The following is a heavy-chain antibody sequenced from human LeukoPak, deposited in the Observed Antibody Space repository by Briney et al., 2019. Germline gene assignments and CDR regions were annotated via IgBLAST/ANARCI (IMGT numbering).Heavy chain of an antibody. J-gene: IGHJ4*02. Sequence: ASVKVSCKASGYTFTGYYMHWVRQAPGQGLEWMGWISAYNGNTNYAQKLQGRVTMTTDTSTSTAYMELRSLRSDDTAVYYCARGDSSRRAAAGVYWGQGTLVTVSS. CDR2: ISAYNGNT. CDR1: GYTFTGYY. CDR3: ARGDSSRRAAAGVY. V-gene: IGHV1-18*04. D-gene: IGHD6-13*01.